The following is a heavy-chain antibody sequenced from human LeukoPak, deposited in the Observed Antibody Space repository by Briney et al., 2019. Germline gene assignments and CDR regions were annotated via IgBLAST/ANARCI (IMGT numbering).Heavy chain of an antibody. V-gene: IGHV3-23*01. CDR3: VKSRAFLVVTAAYFDY. CDR2: ISGSGGST. D-gene: IGHD2-21*02. Sequence: SGGSLRLSCAASGFTFSSYAMSWVRQAPGKGLEWVSAISGSGGSTYYADSVKGRFTISRDNSKNTLYLQMNSLRAEDTAVYYCVKSRAFLVVTAAYFDYWGQGTLVTVSS. J-gene: IGHJ4*02. CDR1: GFTFSSYA.